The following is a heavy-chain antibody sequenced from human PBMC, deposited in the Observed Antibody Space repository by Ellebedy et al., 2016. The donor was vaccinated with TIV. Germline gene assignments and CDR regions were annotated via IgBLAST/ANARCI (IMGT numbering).Heavy chain of an antibody. V-gene: IGHV1-2*04. CDR2: INPNSGGT. CDR1: GYTFTGYY. J-gene: IGHJ6*02. CDR3: ARDHRGIDVVVPAADYYGMDV. D-gene: IGHD2-2*01. Sequence: ASVKVSCXASGYTFTGYYMHWVRQAPGQGLEWMGWINPNSGGTNYAQKFQGWVTMTRDTSISTAYMELSRLRSEDTAVYYCARDHRGIDVVVPAADYYGMDVWGQGTTVTVSS.